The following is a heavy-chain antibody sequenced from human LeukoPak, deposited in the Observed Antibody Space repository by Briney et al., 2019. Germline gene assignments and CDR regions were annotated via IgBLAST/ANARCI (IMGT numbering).Heavy chain of an antibody. D-gene: IGHD6-13*01. V-gene: IGHV3-30-3*01. CDR1: GFTFSSYA. Sequence: PGGSLRLSCAASGFTFSSYAMHWVRQAPGKGLEWVAVISYDGSNKYYADSVKGRFTISRDNSKNTLYLQMNSLRAEDTAVYYCAKGPIATNPYYFDYWGQGTLVTVSS. CDR3: AKGPIATNPYYFDY. CDR2: ISYDGSNK. J-gene: IGHJ4*02.